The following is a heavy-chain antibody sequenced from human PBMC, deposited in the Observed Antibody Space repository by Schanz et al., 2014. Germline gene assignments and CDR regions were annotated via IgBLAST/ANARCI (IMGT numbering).Heavy chain of an antibody. CDR3: ARKVVATIGGYYDN. CDR1: GFTFSDYW. D-gene: IGHD5-12*01. V-gene: IGHV3-9*01. J-gene: IGHJ4*02. Sequence: EVQLLESGGGLVQPGGSLRLSCTASGFTFSDYWMSWVRQAPGKGLEWVSVISWNSGTIGYADSVKGRFTISRDNAKNSLYLQMNSLRAEDTAVYYCARKVVATIGGYYDNWGQGTLVIVSS. CDR2: ISWNSGTI.